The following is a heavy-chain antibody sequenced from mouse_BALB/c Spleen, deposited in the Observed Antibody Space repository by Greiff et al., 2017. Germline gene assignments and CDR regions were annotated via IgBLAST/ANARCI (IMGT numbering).Heavy chain of an antibody. CDR1: GYTFTEYT. J-gene: IGHJ2*01. V-gene: IGHV1-18*01. Sequence: EVQLQQSGPELVKPGASVKISCKTSGYTFTEYTMNWVKQSHGKNLEWIGLINPYNGGTSYNQKFKGKATLTVDKSSSTAYMELLSLTSEDSAVYYCARYPLSTMIYYFDYWGQGTTLTVSS. CDR2: INPYNGGT. CDR3: ARYPLSTMIYYFDY. D-gene: IGHD2-4*01.